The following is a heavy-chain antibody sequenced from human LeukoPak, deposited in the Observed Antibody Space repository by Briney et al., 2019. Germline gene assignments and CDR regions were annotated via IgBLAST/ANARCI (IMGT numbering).Heavy chain of an antibody. CDR2: MWYDGNNK. D-gene: IGHD2-2*01. CDR3: AKDRRHCSSGSCYAPVDY. CDR1: GFTFSNNG. Sequence: GGSLRLSCAASGFTFSNNGMHWVRQAPGKGLEWVAVMWYDGNNKYYADSVKGRFTISRDNSKNTLYLQMNSLRAEDTAVYYCAKDRRHCSSGSCYAPVDYWGQGTLVTVSS. V-gene: IGHV3-33*06. J-gene: IGHJ4*02.